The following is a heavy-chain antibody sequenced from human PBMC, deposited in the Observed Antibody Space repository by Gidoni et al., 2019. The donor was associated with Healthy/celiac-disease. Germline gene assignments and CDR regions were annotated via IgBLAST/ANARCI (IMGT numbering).Heavy chain of an antibody. J-gene: IGHJ6*03. CDR3: ARDHGEYNSFYYYMDV. V-gene: IGHV4-38-2*02. D-gene: IGHD6-6*01. CDR2: IYHSGST. Sequence: QVQLQESGPGLVKPSETLSLTCAVSGYSSSSGYYWGWIRQPPGKGLEWIGSIYHSGSTYYNPSLKSRVTISVDTSKNQFSLKLSSVTAADTAVYYCARDHGEYNSFYYYMDVWGKGTTVTVSS. CDR1: GYSSSSGYY.